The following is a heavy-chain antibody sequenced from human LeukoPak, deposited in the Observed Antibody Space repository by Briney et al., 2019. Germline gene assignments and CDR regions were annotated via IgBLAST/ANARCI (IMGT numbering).Heavy chain of an antibody. CDR1: GFTFSSYA. Sequence: GGSLRLSCAASGFTFSSYAMSWVRQAPGKGLEWVSAISGSGGSTYYADSVKGRFTISRDNAKKTLYLQMNSLRAEDTAVYYCAKDLTAYYYDSSGSLGFAFDIWGQGTMVTVSS. J-gene: IGHJ3*02. CDR2: ISGSGGST. D-gene: IGHD3-22*01. V-gene: IGHV3-23*01. CDR3: AKDLTAYYYDSSGSLGFAFDI.